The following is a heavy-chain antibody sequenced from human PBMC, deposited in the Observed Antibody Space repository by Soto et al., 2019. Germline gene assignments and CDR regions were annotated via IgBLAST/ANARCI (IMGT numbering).Heavy chain of an antibody. D-gene: IGHD3-10*01. V-gene: IGHV4-39*01. Sequence: QLQLQESGPGLVEPSETLSLTCTVSGGSISDSDNYWGWIRQSPGKGLEWIGSIHDSGRTYQNPSLKSRVTIPVDTSKNQFSLKLSSVTAADTAVYYCARTYFGSGSQYYWGQGALVTVSS. J-gene: IGHJ4*02. CDR3: ARTYFGSGSQYY. CDR2: IHDSGRT. CDR1: GGSISDSDNY.